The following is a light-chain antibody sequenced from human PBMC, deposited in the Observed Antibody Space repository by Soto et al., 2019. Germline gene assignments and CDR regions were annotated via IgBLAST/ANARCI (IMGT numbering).Light chain of an antibody. Sequence: EVVLTQSPATLSLSPGERATLSCRASQSISTYLAWYQQKPGQAPRLLIYDASRRATGIPARFSGSGSGTDFTLTISSLEPEDFAFYYCQQRSLCPPPFGGGTKVEI. V-gene: IGKV3-11*01. CDR3: QQRSLCPPP. CDR2: DAS. J-gene: IGKJ4*01. CDR1: QSISTY.